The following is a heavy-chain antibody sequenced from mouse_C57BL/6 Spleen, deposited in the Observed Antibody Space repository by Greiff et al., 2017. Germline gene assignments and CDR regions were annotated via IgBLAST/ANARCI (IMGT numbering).Heavy chain of an antibody. CDR2: ISYDGSN. V-gene: IGHV3-6*01. CDR1: GYSITSGYY. J-gene: IGHJ1*03. CDR3: ARGGYRPSFLYFDV. D-gene: IGHD1-2*01. Sequence: EVQLQESGPGLVKPSQSLSLTCSVTGYSITSGYYWNWIRQFPGNKLEWMGYISYDGSNNYNPSLKNRISITRDTSKNQFFLKLNSVTTEDTATYYCARGGYRPSFLYFDVWGTGTTVTVSS.